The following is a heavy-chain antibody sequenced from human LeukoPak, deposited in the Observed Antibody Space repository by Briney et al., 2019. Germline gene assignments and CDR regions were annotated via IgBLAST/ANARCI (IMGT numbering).Heavy chain of an antibody. D-gene: IGHD7-27*01. V-gene: IGHV1-3*03. CDR3: ARERSLVWGMDY. CDR1: GYTFTSYN. Sequence: GASVKVSCKASGYTFTSYNMNWVRQAPGRRLEWMGWINAGNGNTKYSQEFQGRVTITWDTSASTAYMELSSLRSEDMAVYYCARERSLVWGMDYWGQGTLVTVSS. CDR2: INAGNGNT. J-gene: IGHJ4*02.